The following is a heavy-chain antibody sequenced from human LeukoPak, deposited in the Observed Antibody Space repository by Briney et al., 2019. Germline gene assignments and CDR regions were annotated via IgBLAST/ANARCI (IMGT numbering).Heavy chain of an antibody. CDR2: IYTSGST. CDR3: VGESGIQLWYGVHFDY. Sequence: SETLSLTCTVSGGSISSGSYYWSWIRQPAGKGLEWIGRIYTSGSTNYNPSLKSRVTISVDTSKNQFSLKLSSVTAADTAVYYCVGESGIQLWYGVHFDYWGQGTLVTVSS. V-gene: IGHV4-61*02. CDR1: GGSISSGSYY. J-gene: IGHJ4*02. D-gene: IGHD5-18*01.